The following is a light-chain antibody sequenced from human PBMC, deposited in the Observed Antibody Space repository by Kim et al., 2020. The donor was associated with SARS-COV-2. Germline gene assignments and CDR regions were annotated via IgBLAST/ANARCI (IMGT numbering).Light chain of an antibody. CDR1: QSIRNY. CDR2: TAS. CDR3: QHFYAYPWT. J-gene: IGKJ1*01. V-gene: IGKV1-5*03. Sequence: GDRVTITCRASQSIRNYLAWYQQKPGRAPTLLIYTASTLETVVPSRFSGSASGTEFTLIISSLQPDDSATYYCQHFYAYPWTFGQGTKVDIK.